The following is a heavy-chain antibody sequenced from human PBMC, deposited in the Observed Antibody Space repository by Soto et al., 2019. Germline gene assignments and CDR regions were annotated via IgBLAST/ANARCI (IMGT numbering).Heavy chain of an antibody. CDR2: TYYRSKWYY. J-gene: IGHJ4*01. V-gene: IGHV6-1*01. D-gene: IGHD1-26*01. Sequence: SQTLSLTCATTGDSVSSNSAGWSWVRQSPSRGLEWLGRTYYRSKWYYEYAVSVRGRITINPDTSKNQYSLQLNSVTPEDTAVYFCARGEQYSGRIFDYWGQGTLVTVSS. CDR3: ARGEQYSGRIFDY. CDR1: GDSVSSNSAG.